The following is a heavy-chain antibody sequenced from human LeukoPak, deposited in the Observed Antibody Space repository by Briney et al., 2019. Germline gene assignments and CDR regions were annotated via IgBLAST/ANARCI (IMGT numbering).Heavy chain of an antibody. V-gene: IGHV1-2*02. D-gene: IGHD5-18*01. CDR2: INPNSGGT. CDR3: ARDLSPGTAMPSNHFDY. CDR1: GYTFTGYY. Sequence: ASVKVSCKASGYTFTGYYMHWVRQAPGQGLEWMGWINPNSGGTNYAQKFQGRVTMTRDTSISTAYMELSRLRSDDTAVYYCARDLSPGTAMPSNHFDYWGQGTLVTVSS. J-gene: IGHJ4*02.